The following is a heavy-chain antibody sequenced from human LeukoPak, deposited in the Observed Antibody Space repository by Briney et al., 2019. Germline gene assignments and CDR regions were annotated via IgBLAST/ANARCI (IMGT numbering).Heavy chain of an antibody. CDR3: AKSDTYRLDY. CDR2: ISSSSSYI. D-gene: IGHD2-21*02. J-gene: IGHJ4*02. V-gene: IGHV3-21*01. Sequence: GGSLRLSCAASGFTFSSYTMNWVRQAPGKGLEWVSSISSSSSYIYYADSVKGRFTISRDNAKNSLYLQMNSLRDEDTAVYYCAKSDTYRLDYWGQGTLVTVSS. CDR1: GFTFSSYT.